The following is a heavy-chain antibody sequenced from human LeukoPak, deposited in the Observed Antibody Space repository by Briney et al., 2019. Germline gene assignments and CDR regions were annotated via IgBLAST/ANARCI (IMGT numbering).Heavy chain of an antibody. CDR2: IIPIFGTA. CDR3: ATDRIAVAGNYFDY. J-gene: IGHJ4*02. Sequence: SVTVSCKASVGTFSSYAISWVRQAPGQGLEWMGGIIPIFGTANYAQKFQGRVTITADESTSTAYMELSSLRSEDTAVYYCATDRIAVAGNYFDYWGQGTLVTVSS. V-gene: IGHV1-69*13. D-gene: IGHD6-19*01. CDR1: VGTFSSYA.